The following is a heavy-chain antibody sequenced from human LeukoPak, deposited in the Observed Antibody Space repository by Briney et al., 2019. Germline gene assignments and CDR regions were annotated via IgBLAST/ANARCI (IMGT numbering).Heavy chain of an antibody. D-gene: IGHD6-13*01. J-gene: IGHJ4*02. CDR1: GGSISSGDYY. CDR3: ARDFVAAAGRRYFDY. CDR2: IYYSGST. Sequence: PSETLSLTCTVSGGSISSGDYYWSWIRQPPGKGLEWIGYIYYSGSTYCNPSLKSRVTISVDTSKNQFSLKLSSVTAADTAVYYCARDFVAAAGRRYFDYWGQGTLVTVSS. V-gene: IGHV4-30-4*01.